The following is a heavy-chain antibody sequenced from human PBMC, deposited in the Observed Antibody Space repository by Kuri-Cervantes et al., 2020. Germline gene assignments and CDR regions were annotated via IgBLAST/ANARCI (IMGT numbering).Heavy chain of an antibody. CDR2: IYHSGST. CDR3: ARLGWLRFFDY. Sequence: LRLSCAVSGGSISSGGYPWSWIRQPPGKGLEWIGYIYHSGSTYYNPSLKSRVTISVDRSKNQFSLKLSSVTAADTAVYYCARLGWLRFFDYWGQGTLVTVSS. V-gene: IGHV4-30-2*01. CDR1: GGSISSGGYP. J-gene: IGHJ4*02. D-gene: IGHD5-12*01.